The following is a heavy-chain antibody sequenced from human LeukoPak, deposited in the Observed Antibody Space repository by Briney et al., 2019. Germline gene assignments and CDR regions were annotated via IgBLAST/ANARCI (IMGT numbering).Heavy chain of an antibody. CDR3: TRSDGYGLVGI. CDR1: GVSISSGSNY. V-gene: IGHV4-39*07. J-gene: IGHJ3*01. D-gene: IGHD3-10*01. Sequence: PSGTLSLTCSVSGVSISSGSNYWGWIRQPPGKTLEWIGSIYSSGSTYYNSSLKSRVIILIDTSKNHFSLTLSSVTAADTAVYYCTRSDGYGLVGIWGQGTMVTVSS. CDR2: IYSSGST.